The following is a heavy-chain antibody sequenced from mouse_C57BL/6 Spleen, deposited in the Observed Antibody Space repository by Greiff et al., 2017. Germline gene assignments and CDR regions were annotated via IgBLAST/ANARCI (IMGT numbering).Heavy chain of an antibody. D-gene: IGHD1-1*01. J-gene: IGHJ4*01. V-gene: IGHV1-64*01. CDR1: GYTFTSYW. CDR3: AREYYGSKGYYAMDY. CDR2: IHPNSGST. Sequence: VQLQQPGAELVKPGASVKLSCKASGYTFTSYWMHWVKQRPGQGLEWIGMIHPNSGSTNYNEKFKSKATLTVDKSSSTAYMQLSSLTSEYSAVYYCAREYYGSKGYYAMDYWGQGTSVTVSS.